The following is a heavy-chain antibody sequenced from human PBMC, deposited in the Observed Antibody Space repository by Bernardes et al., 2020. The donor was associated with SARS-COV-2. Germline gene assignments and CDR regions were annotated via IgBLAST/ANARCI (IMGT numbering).Heavy chain of an antibody. V-gene: IGHV5-51*01. CDR1: GYCFTNYW. CDR3: ARASRRDGYLDYFDY. D-gene: IGHD5-12*01. CDR2: IWPGDSDT. J-gene: IGHJ4*02. Sequence: GESLIISCKGSGYCFTNYWIGWVRQMPGEGLEWMGIIWPGDSDTRYNPSFEGQVTITAAKSITTASLQWSSLTASDTGIYYCARASRRDGYLDYFDYWGQGTLVTVSS.